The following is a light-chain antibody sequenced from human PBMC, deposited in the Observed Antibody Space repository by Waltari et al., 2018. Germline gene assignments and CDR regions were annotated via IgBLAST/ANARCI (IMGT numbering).Light chain of an antibody. CDR1: HDITNY. CDR3: QQYENLPLT. J-gene: IGKJ4*01. V-gene: IGKV1-33*01. Sequence: DIQMTQSPSSRSASVGDRVTITCQASHDITNYLNWYQQKPGKAPKLLIYDASNLETGVPSRFSGSGSGTDFTFTISSLQPEDIATYYCQQYENLPLTFGGGTKVKIK. CDR2: DAS.